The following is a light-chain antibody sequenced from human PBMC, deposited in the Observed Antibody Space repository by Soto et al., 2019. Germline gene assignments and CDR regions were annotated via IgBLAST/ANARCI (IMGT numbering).Light chain of an antibody. CDR2: GAS. CDR1: QSASTGY. Sequence: EIVLTQSPGTVSLSPGERATLSCRASQSASTGYLAWYQQQPGQAPRLLIYGASTRATGVPDRFSGGGSGTDFTPTINSLEPEDFAVYYCQQRNVWPPITFGQGTRLEIK. CDR3: QQRNVWPPIT. V-gene: IGKV3D-20*02. J-gene: IGKJ5*01.